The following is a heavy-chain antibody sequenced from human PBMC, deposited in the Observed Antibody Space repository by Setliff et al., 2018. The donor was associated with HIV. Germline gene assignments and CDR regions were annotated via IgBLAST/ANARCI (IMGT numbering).Heavy chain of an antibody. Sequence: LSLTCTVSGDSMTSGSFYWSWVRQPAGKGLEWIGQVHSTLSTNYNPSLKSRLSISADTSKNQFSLNLRSVTAADTALYYCARRTFGSGRFDPWGQGTPVTVSS. CDR1: GDSMTSGSFY. CDR2: VHSTLST. CDR3: ARRTFGSGRFDP. V-gene: IGHV4-61*09. J-gene: IGHJ5*02. D-gene: IGHD6-19*01.